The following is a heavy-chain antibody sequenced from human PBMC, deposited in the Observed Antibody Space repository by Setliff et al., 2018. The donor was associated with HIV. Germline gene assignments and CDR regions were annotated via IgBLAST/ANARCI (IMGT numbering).Heavy chain of an antibody. Sequence: SETLSLTCTVSVVSISNSNYIWGWIRQPPGKVLEWIVRIYSSGSTYYQPSLQCRVSMSIHSSKNHFSLSLRYVTAAATAVYYCARSFSGRYFWSVYYSGPDPKGENAFDIWGQGTMVTVSS. CDR2: IYSSGST. V-gene: IGHV4-39*02. D-gene: IGHD3-3*01. CDR3: ARSFSGRYFWSVYYSGPDPKGENAFDI. J-gene: IGHJ3*02. CDR1: VVSISNSNYI.